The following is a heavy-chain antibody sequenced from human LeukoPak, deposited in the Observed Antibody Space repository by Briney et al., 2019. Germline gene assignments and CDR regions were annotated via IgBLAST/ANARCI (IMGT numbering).Heavy chain of an antibody. Sequence: SGPTLVHPTPTLTLTCTFSGFSLSTSGMRVSWIRQPPVKALEWLARIDWDDDKFYSTSLKNRPTISKDTSKNQVVLTMTNMDPVDTATYYCARTEYSSSSYWFDPWGQGTLVTVSS. CDR2: IDWDDDK. V-gene: IGHV2-70*04. J-gene: IGHJ5*02. CDR3: ARTEYSSSSYWFDP. D-gene: IGHD6-6*01. CDR1: GFSLSTSGMR.